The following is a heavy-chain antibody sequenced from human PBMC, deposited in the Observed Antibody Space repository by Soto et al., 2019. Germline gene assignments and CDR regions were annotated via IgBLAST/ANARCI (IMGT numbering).Heavy chain of an antibody. D-gene: IGHD6-19*01. CDR2: IYSGGST. CDR1: GFTVSSNY. J-gene: IGHJ4*02. V-gene: IGHV3-66*01. Sequence: EVQLVESGGGLVQPGGSLRLSCAASGFTVSSNYMSWVRQAPGKGLEWVSVIYSGGSTYYADSVKGRFTISRDNSKNTLYLQMNSLRAEDTAVYYCARGLFSGWHYFDYWGQGTLVTASS. CDR3: ARGLFSGWHYFDY.